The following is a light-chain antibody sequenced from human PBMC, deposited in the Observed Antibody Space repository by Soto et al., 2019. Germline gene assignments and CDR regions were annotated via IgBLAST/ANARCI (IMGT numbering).Light chain of an antibody. Sequence: QSALTQPASVSGSPGQSITISCTGTSSDVGGYNYVSWYQQHPGKAPKLMIYDVSNWPSGVSNRFSGSKSGNTASLTISGLQAEDEADYYCSSYTSSSTLGVIGGGTKLTVL. CDR1: SSDVGGYNY. CDR2: DVS. V-gene: IGLV2-14*01. J-gene: IGLJ2*01. CDR3: SSYTSSSTLGV.